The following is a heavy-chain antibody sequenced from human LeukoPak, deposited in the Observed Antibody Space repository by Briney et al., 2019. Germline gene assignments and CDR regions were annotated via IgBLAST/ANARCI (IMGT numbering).Heavy chain of an antibody. CDR3: AREIAAGVSYNWFDP. CDR2: INHSGST. V-gene: IGHV4-34*01. Sequence: PSETLSLTCAVYGGSFSGYYWSWIRQPPGKGLEWIGEINHSGSTYYNPSLKSRVTISVDTSKNQFSLKLSSVTAADTAVYYCAREIAAGVSYNWFDPWGQGTLVTVSS. J-gene: IGHJ5*02. D-gene: IGHD6-13*01. CDR1: GGSFSGYY.